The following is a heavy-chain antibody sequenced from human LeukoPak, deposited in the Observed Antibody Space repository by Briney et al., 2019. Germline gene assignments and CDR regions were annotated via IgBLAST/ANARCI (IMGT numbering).Heavy chain of an antibody. V-gene: IGHV3-7*04. Sequence: GGSLRLSCAASGLTLSSYAMNWVRQAPGKGLEWVANIKPDGSDQYYVDSVKGRFTISRDNAKNSLYLQMNSLRAEDTAVYYCARENFQYWAQGTLVTVSS. CDR1: GLTLSSYA. CDR2: IKPDGSDQ. CDR3: ARENFQY. J-gene: IGHJ4*02.